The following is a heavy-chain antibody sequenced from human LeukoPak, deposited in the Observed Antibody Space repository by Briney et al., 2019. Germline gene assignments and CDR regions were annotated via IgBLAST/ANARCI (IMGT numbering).Heavy chain of an antibody. J-gene: IGHJ4*02. CDR3: AKLGAATGTGY. CDR1: RFTFNSYA. D-gene: IGHD6-13*01. CDR2: ISGSGAGT. Sequence: GGSLRLSCVASRFTFNSYAMSWVRQAPGKGLEWVSGISGSGAGTYYADSVKGRFTISRDNAKNTLYLQMNSLRAEDTAVYYCAKLGAATGTGYWGQGTLVTVSS. V-gene: IGHV3-23*01.